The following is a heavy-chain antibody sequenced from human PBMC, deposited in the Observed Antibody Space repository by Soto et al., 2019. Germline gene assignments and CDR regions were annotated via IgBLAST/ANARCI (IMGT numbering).Heavy chain of an antibody. D-gene: IGHD5-18*01. J-gene: IGHJ6*02. CDR3: ARTDSYGFNDYYYGMDV. V-gene: IGHV3-23*01. CDR2: ISGSGGST. CDR1: GLTFSSDA. Sequence: GSLRLSCAASGLTFSSDAMSWVRQAPGKGLEWVSAISGSGGSTYYADSVKGRFTISRDNSKNTLYLQMNSLRAEDTAVYYCARTDSYGFNDYYYGMDVWGQRTTVTVSS.